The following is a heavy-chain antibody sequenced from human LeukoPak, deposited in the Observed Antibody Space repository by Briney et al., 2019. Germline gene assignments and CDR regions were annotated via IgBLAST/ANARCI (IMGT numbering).Heavy chain of an antibody. CDR2: IYYSGRT. CDR1: GDSINSYY. D-gene: IGHD5-24*01. V-gene: IGHV4-59*01. CDR3: ARGRWLPNAFDI. Sequence: SETLSLTCTVSGDSINSYYWNWIRQPPGKGLEWIGYIYYSGRTDYNPSLKSRVSISVDTSKHQFSMKLKSVTAADTAVYFCARGRWLPNAFDIWGQGTMVTVFS. J-gene: IGHJ3*02.